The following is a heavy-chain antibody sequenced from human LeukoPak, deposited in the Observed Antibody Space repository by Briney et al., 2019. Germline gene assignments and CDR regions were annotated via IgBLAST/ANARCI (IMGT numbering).Heavy chain of an antibody. V-gene: IGHV4-34*01. J-gene: IGHJ6*03. CDR2: INHSGST. CDR3: ARGKYGSGKGYYYYMDV. D-gene: IGHD3-10*01. Sequence: PSETLSLTCAVYGGSFSGYYWRWIRQPPGKGLEWIGEINHSGSTNYNPSLKSRVTISVDTSKNHFSLKLSSVTAADTAVYYCARGKYGSGKGYYYYMDVWGKGTTVTVSS. CDR1: GGSFSGYY.